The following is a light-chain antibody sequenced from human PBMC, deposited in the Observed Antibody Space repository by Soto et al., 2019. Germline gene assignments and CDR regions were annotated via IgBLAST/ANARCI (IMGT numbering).Light chain of an antibody. J-gene: IGLJ1*01. CDR3: CSYAGSYTLYV. CDR1: SSDVGGYNY. Sequence: QSALTQPRSVSGSPGQSVTISCTGTSSDVGGYNYVSWYQQHPGKAPKLMIYDVTKRPSGVPDRFSGSKSANTASLTISGLPAEDDADYYCCSYAGSYTLYVFGTGTKLTVL. CDR2: DVT. V-gene: IGLV2-11*01.